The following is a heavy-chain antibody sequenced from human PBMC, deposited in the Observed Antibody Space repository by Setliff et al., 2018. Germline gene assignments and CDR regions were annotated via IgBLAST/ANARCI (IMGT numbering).Heavy chain of an antibody. CDR3: ARGPWKHSAYYYYYYMDV. V-gene: IGHV3-74*01. CDR2: INSDGSST. D-gene: IGHD1-1*01. CDR1: GFTLSSYW. J-gene: IGHJ6*03. Sequence: PGGSLRLSCAASGFTLSSYWMHWVRQAPGKGLVWVSRINSDGSSTSYADSVKGRFTTSRDNAKNTLYLQMNSLRAEDTAVYYCARGPWKHSAYYYYYYMDVWGKGTTVTVSS.